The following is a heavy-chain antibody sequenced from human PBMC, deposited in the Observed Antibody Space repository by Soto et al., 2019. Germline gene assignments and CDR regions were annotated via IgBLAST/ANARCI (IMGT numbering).Heavy chain of an antibody. D-gene: IGHD1-26*01. J-gene: IGHJ4*02. CDR2: ISGSDDST. V-gene: IGHV3-23*01. CDR1: GFTFSSYA. Sequence: GGSLRLSCAASGFTFSSYAMSWVRQAPGKGLEWVSFISGSDDSTYYPDSVRGRFTISRDNSKNKLYLQINSLRAEDTAIYYCAKVKSMGAVSYSYFDSWGQGTLVTVSS. CDR3: AKVKSMGAVSYSYFDS.